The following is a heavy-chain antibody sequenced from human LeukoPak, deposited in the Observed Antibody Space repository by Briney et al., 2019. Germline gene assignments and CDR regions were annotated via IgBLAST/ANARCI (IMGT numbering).Heavy chain of an antibody. CDR3: VKDSGRTSSWSFDH. CDR1: GFPLRTYG. CDR2: ISSSGGDT. V-gene: IGHV3-23*01. J-gene: IGHJ4*02. Sequence: GGSLPLSCEASGFPLRTYGMAWVRPAPGKGPGWVSCISSSGGDTHYSESARGRFTISRDNSKNKMYLHMKSLRVEDTAVYYFVKDSGRTSSWSFDHWGQGTVVTVSS. D-gene: IGHD1-26*01.